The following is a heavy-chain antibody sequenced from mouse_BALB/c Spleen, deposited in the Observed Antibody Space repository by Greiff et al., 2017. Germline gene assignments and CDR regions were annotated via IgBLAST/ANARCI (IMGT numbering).Heavy chain of an antibody. CDR1: GFNIKDTY. D-gene: IGHD2-4*01. Sequence: VQLKQSGAELVKPGASVKLSCTASGFNIKDTYMHWVKQRPEQGLEWIGRIDPANGNTKYDPKFQGKATITADTSSNTAYLQLSSLTSEDTAVYYGAPMIRTTWLAYGGQGLLVTVPA. V-gene: IGHV14-3*02. CDR3: APMIRTTWLAY. J-gene: IGHJ3*01. CDR2: IDPANGNT.